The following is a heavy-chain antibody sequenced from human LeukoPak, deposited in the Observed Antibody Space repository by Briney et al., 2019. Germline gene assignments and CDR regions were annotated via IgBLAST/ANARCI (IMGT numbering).Heavy chain of an antibody. CDR1: GDSVSTNNAA. CDR3: ARRACAYYYDSSGYFRY. J-gene: IGHJ4*02. D-gene: IGHD3-22*01. V-gene: IGHV6-1*01. CDR2: TYYRSKWYN. Sequence: SQTLSLTCAISGDSVSTNNAAWNWIRQSPSRGLEWLGRTYYRSKWYNDYAVSVKGRISINPDTSKNQFSLQLSSVTPEDTAVYYCARRACAYYYDSSGYFRYWGQGTLVTVSS.